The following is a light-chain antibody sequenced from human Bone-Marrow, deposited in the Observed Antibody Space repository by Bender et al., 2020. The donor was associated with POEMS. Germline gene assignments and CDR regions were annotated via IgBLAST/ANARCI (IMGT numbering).Light chain of an antibody. V-gene: IGLV2-14*01. CDR1: NSDIIDLF. CDR3: CSYTIYNTVV. Sequence: QSALTQPASVSGSPGQSITISCTGANSDIIDLFVSWYQQHPGKAPKLMIYEVSNRPLGVSHRFSGSKSGNTASLTISGLQTEDEAYYYCCSYTIYNTVVFGGGTTLTVL. J-gene: IGLJ2*01. CDR2: EVS.